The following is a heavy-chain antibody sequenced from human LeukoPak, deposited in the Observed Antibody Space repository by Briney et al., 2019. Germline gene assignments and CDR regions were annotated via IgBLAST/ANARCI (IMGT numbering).Heavy chain of an antibody. CDR1: GDSFSSHY. V-gene: IGHV4-59*11. D-gene: IGHD4-17*01. Sequence: SETLSLTCAVSGDSFSSHYWTWIRQPPGRGLEWIGYISYIGTTNYNPSLKSRVTISIDTSKNQFSLKLSSVTTADAAVYYCARDLVTVTKGFDIWGLGTMVSVSS. J-gene: IGHJ3*02. CDR3: ARDLVTVTKGFDI. CDR2: ISYIGTT.